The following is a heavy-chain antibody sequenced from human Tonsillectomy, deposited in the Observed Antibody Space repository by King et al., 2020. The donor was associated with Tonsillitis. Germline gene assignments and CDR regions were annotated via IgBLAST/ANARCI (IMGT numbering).Heavy chain of an antibody. CDR2: IYTSGST. Sequence: QLQESGPGLVKPSETLSLTCTVSGGSISSYYWSWIRQPAGKGLEWIGRIYTSGSTNYNPSLKSRVTMSVDTSKNQFSLKLSSVTAADTAVYYCARDLDCSSTSCFDPWGQGTLVTVSS. V-gene: IGHV4-4*07. J-gene: IGHJ5*02. CDR3: ARDLDCSSTSCFDP. CDR1: GGSISSYY. D-gene: IGHD2-2*01.